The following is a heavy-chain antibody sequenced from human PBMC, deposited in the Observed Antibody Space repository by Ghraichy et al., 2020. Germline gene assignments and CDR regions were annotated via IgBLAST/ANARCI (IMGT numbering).Heavy chain of an antibody. J-gene: IGHJ4*02. CDR1: GFTFSSYA. CDR2: ISGSGGST. CDR3: AYFDWLPTRFDY. D-gene: IGHD3-9*01. Sequence: GGSLRLSCAASGFTFSSYAMSWVRQAPGKGLEWVSAISGSGGSTYYADSVKGRFTISRDNSKNTLYLQMNSLRAEDTAVYYCAYFDWLPTRFDYWGQGTLVTVSS. V-gene: IGHV3-23*01.